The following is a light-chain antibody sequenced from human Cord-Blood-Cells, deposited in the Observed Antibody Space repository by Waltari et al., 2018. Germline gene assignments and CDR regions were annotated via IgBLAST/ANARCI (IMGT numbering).Light chain of an antibody. J-gene: IGLJ2*01. Sequence: QSALTQPASVSGSPGQSITISCTGTSSDVGSYNLVSWYQQHPGKAPKPMIYEGSKRPSGVSNRFSGSKSGNTASLTISGLQAEDEADYYCCSYAGSSMVFGGGTKLTVL. V-gene: IGLV2-23*01. CDR1: SSDVGSYNL. CDR3: CSYAGSSMV. CDR2: EGS.